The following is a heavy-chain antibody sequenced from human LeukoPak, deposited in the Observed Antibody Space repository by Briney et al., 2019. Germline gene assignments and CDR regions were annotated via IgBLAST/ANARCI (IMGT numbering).Heavy chain of an antibody. CDR1: GGSISTYY. J-gene: IGHJ6*02. Sequence: PSETLSLTCSVSGGSISTYYWSWIRRLPGKGLEWIGYIYYTGTTNYNPSLRSRVTISVDTSRNQFSLRLSSVTAADTAVYYCAREDPQTTVPEGMDVWGHGTTVIVSS. CDR2: IYYTGTT. CDR3: AREDPQTTVPEGMDV. D-gene: IGHD4-17*01. V-gene: IGHV4-59*01.